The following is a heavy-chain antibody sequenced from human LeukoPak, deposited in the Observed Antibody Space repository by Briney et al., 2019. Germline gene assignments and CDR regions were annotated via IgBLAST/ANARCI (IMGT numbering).Heavy chain of an antibody. J-gene: IGHJ3*02. CDR3: ARGAFRWELLRDAFDI. Sequence: SVKVSCKASGGTFSSYAISWVRQAPGQGLEWMGGIIPIFGTANYAQKFQGRVTITADESTSTAYMELSSLRSEDTAVYYCARGAFRWELLRDAFDIWGQGTMVTVSS. CDR1: GGTFSSYA. D-gene: IGHD1-26*01. V-gene: IGHV1-69*13. CDR2: IIPIFGTA.